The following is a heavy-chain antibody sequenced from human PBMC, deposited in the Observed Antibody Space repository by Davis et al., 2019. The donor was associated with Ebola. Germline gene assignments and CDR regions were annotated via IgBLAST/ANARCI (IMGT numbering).Heavy chain of an antibody. V-gene: IGHV3-9*01. J-gene: IGHJ6*02. Sequence: SLKISCAASGFTFDDYAMHWVRQAPGKGLEWVSGISWNSGSIGYADSVKGRFTISRDNAKNSLYLQMNSLRAEDTAVYYCARVEGMSSGWSRTYYYYGMDVWGQGTTVTVSS. CDR3: ARVEGMSSGWSRTYYYYGMDV. D-gene: IGHD6-19*01. CDR1: GFTFDDYA. CDR2: ISWNSGSI.